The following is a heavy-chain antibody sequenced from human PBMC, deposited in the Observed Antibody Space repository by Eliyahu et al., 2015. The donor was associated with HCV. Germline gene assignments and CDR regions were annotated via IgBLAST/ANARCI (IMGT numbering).Heavy chain of an antibody. CDR3: ARDLVPFGVVIIGAFDI. J-gene: IGHJ3*02. Sequence: QVQLVESGGGVVQPGRSLRLSCAASGFTFSSYAMHWVRQAPGKGLEWVAVISYDGSNKYYADSVKGRFTISRDNSKNTLYLQMNSLRAEDTAVYYCARDLVPFGVVIIGAFDIWGQGTMVTVSS. D-gene: IGHD3-3*01. V-gene: IGHV3-30*04. CDR2: ISYDGSNK. CDR1: GFTFSSYA.